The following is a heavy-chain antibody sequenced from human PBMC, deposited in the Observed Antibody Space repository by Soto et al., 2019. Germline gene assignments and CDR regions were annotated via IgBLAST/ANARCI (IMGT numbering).Heavy chain of an antibody. CDR1: GGTFSSYA. Sequence: QVQLVQSGAEVKKPGSSVKVSCKASGGTFSSYAISWVRQAPGQGLEWMGGIIPIFGTANNAQKFQGRVTITADESTSTAYMELSSLRSEDTAVYYCARGRRYCSGGSCYFDYWGQGTLVTVSS. CDR3: ARGRRYCSGGSCYFDY. D-gene: IGHD2-15*01. J-gene: IGHJ4*02. V-gene: IGHV1-69*01. CDR2: IIPIFGTA.